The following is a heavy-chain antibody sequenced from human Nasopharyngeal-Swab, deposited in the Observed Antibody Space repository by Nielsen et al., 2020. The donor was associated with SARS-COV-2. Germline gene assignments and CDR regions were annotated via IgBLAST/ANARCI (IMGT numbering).Heavy chain of an antibody. CDR3: ARDPPYYDSSAPWGFDY. CDR2: IIPIFGTA. CDR1: GGTFSSYA. Sequence: SVKVSCKASGGTFSSYAISWVRQAPGQGLEWMGGIIPIFGTANYAQKFQGRVTITADKSTSTAYMELSSLRSEDTAVYYCARDPPYYDSSAPWGFDYWGQGTLVTVSS. D-gene: IGHD3-22*01. J-gene: IGHJ4*02. V-gene: IGHV1-69*06.